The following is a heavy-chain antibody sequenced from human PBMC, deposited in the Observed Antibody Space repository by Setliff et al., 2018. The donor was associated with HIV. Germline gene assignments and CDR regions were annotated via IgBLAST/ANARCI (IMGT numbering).Heavy chain of an antibody. CDR3: ARDWRSGYDLNFDY. Sequence: LRLSCAASGFRFRSYWMSWVRQAPGKGLESVANVKQDGTETLYVDSVKGRFTISRDNAKNSLYLQMNSLRAEDTAIYYCARDWRSGYDLNFDYWGQGTLVTVSS. CDR1: GFRFRSYW. D-gene: IGHD5-12*01. V-gene: IGHV3-7*01. J-gene: IGHJ4*02. CDR2: VKQDGTET.